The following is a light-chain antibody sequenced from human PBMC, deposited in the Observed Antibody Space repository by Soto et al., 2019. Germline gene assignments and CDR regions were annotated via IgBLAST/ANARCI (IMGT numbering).Light chain of an antibody. CDR2: GAS. CDR3: QQYADWTRT. Sequence: RQSLSTLSVSPGERPTLFCGASQSVSSNLAWYQQKPGQAPRLLIYGASTRATGIPARFSGSGSGTEFTLTISSLQSGDFAVYYCQQYADWTRTFGQGTKVDIK. J-gene: IGKJ1*01. V-gene: IGKV3-15*01. CDR1: QSVSSN.